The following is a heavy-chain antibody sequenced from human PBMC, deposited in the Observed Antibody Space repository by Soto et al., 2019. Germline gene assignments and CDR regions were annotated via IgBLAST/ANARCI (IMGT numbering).Heavy chain of an antibody. CDR3: ARDAKWLRPFDY. J-gene: IGHJ4*02. CDR2: IIPILGIA. CDR1: GGTFSSYT. V-gene: IGHV1-69*04. Sequence: ASVKVSCKASGGTFSSYTISWVRQAPGQGLEWMGRIIPILGIANYAQKFQGRVTITADKSTSTAYMELSSLRSEDTAVYYCARDAKWLRPFDYWGQGTLVTVSS. D-gene: IGHD5-12*01.